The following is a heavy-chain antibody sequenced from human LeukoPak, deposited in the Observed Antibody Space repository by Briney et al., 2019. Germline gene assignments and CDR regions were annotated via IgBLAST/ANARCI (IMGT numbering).Heavy chain of an antibody. CDR2: IYYSGST. J-gene: IGHJ6*04. V-gene: IGHV4-59*01. D-gene: IGHD3-9*01. CDR1: GGSISSYY. CDR3: ASSWGNYDILTGNYYGMDV. Sequence: PSETLSLTCTVSGGSISSYYWSWIRQPPGKGLEWIGYIYYSGSTNYNPSLKSRVTISVDTSKNQFSLKLSSVTAADTAVYYCASSWGNYDILTGNYYGMDVWGKGTTVTVSS.